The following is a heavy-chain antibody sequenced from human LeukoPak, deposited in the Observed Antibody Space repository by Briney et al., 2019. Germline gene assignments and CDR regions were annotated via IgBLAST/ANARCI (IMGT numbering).Heavy chain of an antibody. D-gene: IGHD3-10*01. J-gene: IGHJ4*02. CDR2: ISGGGDAT. Sequence: GGSLRLSCAASDFSFITYAMSWVRQAPGKGLEWVSTISGGGDATYYADSVKGRFTISRDNSKDTLYLQMNSLRVEDTAVYYCARDSSMLRGPLVIYYFDFWGQGTLVTVSS. CDR3: ARDSSMLRGPLVIYYFDF. CDR1: DFSFITYA. V-gene: IGHV3-23*01.